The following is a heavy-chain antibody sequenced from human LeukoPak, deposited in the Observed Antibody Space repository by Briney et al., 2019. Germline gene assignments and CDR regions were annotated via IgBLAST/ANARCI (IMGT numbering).Heavy chain of an antibody. CDR2: IYYSGTT. J-gene: IGHJ5*02. CDR1: GGSTSSSPYY. D-gene: IGHD5-18*01. Sequence: ASETLSLTCTVSGGSTSSSPYYWGWIRQPPGKGLEWIGSIYYSGTTHYSPSLESRVTISVDTSKNQFSLKLASVTAADTAIYYCAKGAGGFSYYNWFDPWGQGTLVTVSS. CDR3: AKGAGGFSYYNWFDP. V-gene: IGHV4-39*07.